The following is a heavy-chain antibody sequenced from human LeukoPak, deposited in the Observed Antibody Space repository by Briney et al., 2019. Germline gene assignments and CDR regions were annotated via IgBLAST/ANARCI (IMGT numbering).Heavy chain of an antibody. CDR1: GGSISSYD. CDR2: IDTSGNT. Sequence: SETLSLTCTVSGGSISSYDWSWIRQPAGKGLEWIGRIDTSGNTNYKPSLKSRVTMSVDTSKNQFSLKLSSVTAADTAVYYCAREAYCGGDCYSGFDYWGQGTLVTVSS. V-gene: IGHV4-4*07. J-gene: IGHJ4*02. CDR3: AREAYCGGDCYSGFDY. D-gene: IGHD2-21*02.